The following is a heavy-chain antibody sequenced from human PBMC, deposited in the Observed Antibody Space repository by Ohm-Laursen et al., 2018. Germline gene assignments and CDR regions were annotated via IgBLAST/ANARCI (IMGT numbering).Heavy chain of an antibody. V-gene: IGHV3-69-1*01. CDR3: ARDQAVAGTWYFDL. J-gene: IGHJ2*01. CDR1: GFTFSHYS. D-gene: IGHD6-19*01. CDR2: ISSSNTI. Sequence: SLRLSCTASGFTFSHYSMNWVRRAPGKGLEWVSYISSSNTIYYTDSVKGRFTISRDNAKNSLYLQLNSLRAEDTAMYYCARDQAVAGTWYFDLWGRGTLVTVSS.